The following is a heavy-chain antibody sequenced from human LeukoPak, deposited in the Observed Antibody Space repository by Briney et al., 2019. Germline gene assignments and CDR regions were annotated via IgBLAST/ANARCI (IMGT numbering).Heavy chain of an antibody. D-gene: IGHD3-22*01. J-gene: IGHJ4*02. Sequence: AGGSLRLSCAASGFTFSSYSMNWVRQAPGKGLEWVSGISWNSGNIGYADSVKGRFTISRDNAKNSLFLQMNSLRAEDTAFYYCARDNSGYYSFDSWGQGTLVTVSS. CDR2: ISWNSGNI. CDR1: GFTFSSYS. V-gene: IGHV3-9*01. CDR3: ARDNSGYYSFDS.